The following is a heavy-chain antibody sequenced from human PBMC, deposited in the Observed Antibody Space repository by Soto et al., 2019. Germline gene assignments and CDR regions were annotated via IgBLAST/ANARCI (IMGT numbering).Heavy chain of an antibody. CDR2: IKSKADGGTI. D-gene: IGHD3-3*01. CDR3: NDDFWNP. Sequence: EVQLVESGGGLVKPGGSLRLSCAASGFTFSNAWMNWVRQAPGKGPEWVGRIKSKADGGTIDYATPVKGRFIISRDDSKNTLYLQMNSLKTEDTAVYYCNDDFWNPWGQGTLVTVSP. CDR1: GFTFSNAW. J-gene: IGHJ5*02. V-gene: IGHV3-15*07.